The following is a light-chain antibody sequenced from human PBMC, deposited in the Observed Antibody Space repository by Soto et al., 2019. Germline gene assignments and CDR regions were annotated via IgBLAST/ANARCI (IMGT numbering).Light chain of an antibody. CDR1: SSDVGAYDY. CDR3: SSYAGSYTFVV. J-gene: IGLJ2*01. V-gene: IGLV2-11*01. Sequence: QSALTQPRSVSGSPGQSVTISCTGTSSDVGAYDYVSWYQQDPGKAPKVLIYDVSERPSGVPDRFSGSKSDNTASLTISGLQAEDEAYYYCSSYAGSYTFVVFGGGTKLTVL. CDR2: DVS.